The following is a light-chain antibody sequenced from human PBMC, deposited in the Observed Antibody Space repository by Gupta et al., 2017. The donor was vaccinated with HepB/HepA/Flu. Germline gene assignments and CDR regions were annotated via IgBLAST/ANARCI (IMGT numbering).Light chain of an antibody. CDR2: GAS. CDR1: QSVRSN. CDR3: QQDNNWPPIT. J-gene: IGKJ4*01. Sequence: EIVMTQSPATLSVSPGERATLSCRASQSVRSNLAWYQQKPGQAPRLLIYGASTRATGIPARFSGSGYGTEFTLTISSLQSEDFAVYYCQQDNNWPPITFGGGTKVEIK. V-gene: IGKV3-15*01.